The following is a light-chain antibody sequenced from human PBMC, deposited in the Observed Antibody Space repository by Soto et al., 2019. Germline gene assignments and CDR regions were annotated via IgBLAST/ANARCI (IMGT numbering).Light chain of an antibody. CDR1: QSVSSY. V-gene: IGKV3-11*01. Sequence: ENVLTQSPATLSLYPGERATLSCRASQSVSSYLAWYQQKVGQAPRLLIYDASNRATGIPARFSGSGSGTDFTLTISSLEPEDFAVYYCQQRSNWPRTFGQGTKVEIK. J-gene: IGKJ1*01. CDR3: QQRSNWPRT. CDR2: DAS.